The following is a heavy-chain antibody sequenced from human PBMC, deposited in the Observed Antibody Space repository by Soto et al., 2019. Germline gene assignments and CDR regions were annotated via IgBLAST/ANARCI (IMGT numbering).Heavy chain of an antibody. Sequence: SETLSLTCAVYGGSFSGYYWSWIRQPPGKGLEWIGEINHSGSTNYNPSLKSRVTISVDTSKNQFSLKLSSVTAADTAVYYCARAPYYYYCGMDVWGQGTTVTVSS. CDR2: INHSGST. V-gene: IGHV4-34*01. CDR1: GGSFSGYY. J-gene: IGHJ6*02. CDR3: ARAPYYYYCGMDV.